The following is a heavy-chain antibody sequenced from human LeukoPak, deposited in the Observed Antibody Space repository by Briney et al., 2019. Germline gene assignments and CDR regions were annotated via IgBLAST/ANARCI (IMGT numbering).Heavy chain of an antibody. CDR3: ARDRGGSSSSPLWFDP. CDR1: GGSTSSYY. J-gene: IGHJ5*02. CDR2: IYTSGST. D-gene: IGHD6-6*01. V-gene: IGHV4-4*07. Sequence: KPSETLSLTCTVSGGSTSSYYWSWIRQPAGKGLEWIGRIYTSGSTNYNPSLKSRVTMSVDPSKNQFSLKLSSVTAADTAVDYCARDRGGSSSSPLWFDPWGQGTLVTVSS.